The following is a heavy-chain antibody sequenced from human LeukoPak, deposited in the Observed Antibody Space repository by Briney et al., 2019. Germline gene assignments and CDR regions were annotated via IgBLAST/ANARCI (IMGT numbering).Heavy chain of an antibody. Sequence: GGSLRLSCAASGFTFSSYWMRWVRHAPGKGLGWVSRINSDGSSTSYSDSVKGRFTISRDNAKNTLYLQMNSLRAEDTAVYYCARDPNHYYYYYMDVWGKGTTVTVSS. J-gene: IGHJ6*03. CDR3: ARDPNHYYYYYMDV. CDR2: INSDGSST. CDR1: GFTFSSYW. V-gene: IGHV3-74*01.